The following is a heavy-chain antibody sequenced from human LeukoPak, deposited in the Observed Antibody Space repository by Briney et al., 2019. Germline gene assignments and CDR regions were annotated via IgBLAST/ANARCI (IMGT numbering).Heavy chain of an antibody. Sequence: SGTLSLTCAVSGGSISSSNWWSWVRQPPGKGLEWIGEIYHSGSTNYNPSLKSRVTISVDTSKNQFSLKLSSVTAADTAVYYCARAPIAVAGSGNWFDPWGQGTLVTVSS. D-gene: IGHD6-19*01. CDR3: ARAPIAVAGSGNWFDP. J-gene: IGHJ5*02. CDR1: GGSISSSNW. CDR2: IYHSGST. V-gene: IGHV4-4*02.